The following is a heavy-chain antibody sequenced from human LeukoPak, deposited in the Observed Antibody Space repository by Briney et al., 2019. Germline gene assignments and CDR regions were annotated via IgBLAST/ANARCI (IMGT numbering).Heavy chain of an antibody. V-gene: IGHV4-38-2*02. CDR2: IYHSGST. CDR3: ARFGPDYGMDV. CDR1: GYSISSGYY. D-gene: IGHD3-16*01. Sequence: SETLSLTCTVSGYSISSGYYWGWIRQPPGRGLEWIGSIYHSGSTYYNPSLKSRVTISVDTSKNQFSLKLSSVTAADTAVYYCARFGPDYGMDVWGQGTTVTVFS. J-gene: IGHJ6*02.